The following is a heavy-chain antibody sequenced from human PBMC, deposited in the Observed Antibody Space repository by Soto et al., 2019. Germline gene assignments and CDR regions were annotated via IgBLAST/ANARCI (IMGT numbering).Heavy chain of an antibody. V-gene: IGHV4-34*01. CDR2: INHSGST. Sequence: QVQLQQWGAGLLKPSETLSLTCAVYGGSFSGYYWTWIRQPPGTGLEWIGEINHSGSTNYNPSLKXXVTISVDTSTNQSSLKLTSVTAADTAVYYCARDKITGLFDYWGQGTLVTVSS. D-gene: IGHD2-8*02. CDR3: ARDKITGLFDY. J-gene: IGHJ4*02. CDR1: GGSFSGYY.